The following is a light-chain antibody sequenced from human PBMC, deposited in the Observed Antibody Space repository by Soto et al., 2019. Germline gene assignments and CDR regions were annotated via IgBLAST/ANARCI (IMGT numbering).Light chain of an antibody. CDR2: DAS. V-gene: IGKV1-33*01. CDR1: QDISNY. Sequence: DIQMTQSPSSLSASVGDRVTITCQASQDISNYLNWYQQKPGKAPKLLIYDASNLETGVPSRFSGSGSGTDFSFTISSLQPEDIATYYCQQYDNLRITFSGGTKVEIK. CDR3: QQYDNLRIT. J-gene: IGKJ4*01.